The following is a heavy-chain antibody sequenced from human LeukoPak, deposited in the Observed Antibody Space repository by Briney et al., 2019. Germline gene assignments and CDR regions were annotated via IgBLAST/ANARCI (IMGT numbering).Heavy chain of an antibody. J-gene: IGHJ3*01. Sequence: GGSLRLSCAASGFTFSDSAMTCVRQAPGKGLEWVSLISFSGANAYYADSVKGRFTISRDNSNDTLYLQLNSLRAEDTAMYYCARDIELSTWGPGTMVTVSS. CDR2: ISFSGANA. CDR1: GFTFSDSA. D-gene: IGHD3-16*02. CDR3: ARDIELST. V-gene: IGHV3-23*01.